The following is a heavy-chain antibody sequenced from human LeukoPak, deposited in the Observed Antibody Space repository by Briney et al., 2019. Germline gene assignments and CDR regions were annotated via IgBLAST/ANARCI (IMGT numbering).Heavy chain of an antibody. V-gene: IGHV3-30-3*01. CDR3: ARTRFDY. CDR1: GFTFSSYA. J-gene: IGHJ4*02. Sequence: GGSLRLSCEASGFTFSSYAMHWVRQAPGKGLEWVAVISYDGSNKYYADSVKGRFTISRDNSKNTLYLQMNSLRAEDTAVYYCARTRFDYWGQGTLVTVSS. CDR2: ISYDGSNK.